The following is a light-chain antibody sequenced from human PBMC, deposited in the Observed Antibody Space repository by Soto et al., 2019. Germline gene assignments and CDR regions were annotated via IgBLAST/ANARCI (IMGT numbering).Light chain of an antibody. Sequence: EIVLTQSPGTLSLSPGERATLSCRARQSVSSNFLAWYQQKSGQAPRLLIYAASSRATGIPGRFSGSGSGTGFTLTSSRLEPEDFAVYYCQQYGSSPITFGQGTRLEIK. CDR3: QQYGSSPIT. CDR2: AAS. CDR1: QSVSSNF. J-gene: IGKJ5*01. V-gene: IGKV3-20*01.